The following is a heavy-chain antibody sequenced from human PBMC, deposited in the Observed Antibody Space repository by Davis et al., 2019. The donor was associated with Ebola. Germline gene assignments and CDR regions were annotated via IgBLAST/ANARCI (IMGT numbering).Heavy chain of an antibody. CDR2: INPSGGST. CDR3: AREAEGGYYTFDY. V-gene: IGHV1-46*01. D-gene: IGHD3-3*01. CDR1: GYTFTSYY. Sequence: ASVKVSCKASGYTFTSYYMHWVRQAPGQGLEWMGIINPSGGSTSYAQKFQVRVTITADESTSTAYMELSSLRSEDTAVYYCAREAEGGYYTFDYWGQGTLVTVSS. J-gene: IGHJ4*02.